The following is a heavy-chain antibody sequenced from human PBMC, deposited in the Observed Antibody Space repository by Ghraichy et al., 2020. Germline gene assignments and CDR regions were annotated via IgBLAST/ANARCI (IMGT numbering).Heavy chain of an antibody. Sequence: TLSLTCTVSGGSISSYYWSWIRQPPGKGLEWIGYIYYSGSTNYNPSLKSRVTISVDTSKNQFSLKLSSVTAADTAVYYCASIAACPYYYYGMDVWGQGTTVTVSS. CDR1: GGSISSYY. J-gene: IGHJ6*02. V-gene: IGHV4-59*01. CDR3: ASIAACPYYYYGMDV. CDR2: IYYSGST. D-gene: IGHD6-6*01.